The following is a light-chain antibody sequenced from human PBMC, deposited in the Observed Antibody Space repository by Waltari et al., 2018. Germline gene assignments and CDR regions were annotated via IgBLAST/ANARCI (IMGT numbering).Light chain of an antibody. CDR2: DAS. CDR3: QQRSNWPRA. J-gene: IGKJ4*01. V-gene: IGKV3-11*01. CDR1: QSVSSY. Sequence: IVLTQSPATLSLSPEESATLSCRASQSVSSYLAWYQQKPGQAPRLLIYDASNRATGIPARFSGSGSGTDFTLTISSLEPEDFAVYYCQQRSNWPRAFGGGTKVEIK.